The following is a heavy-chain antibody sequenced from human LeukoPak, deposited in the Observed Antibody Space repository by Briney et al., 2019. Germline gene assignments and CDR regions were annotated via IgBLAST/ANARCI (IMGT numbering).Heavy chain of an antibody. V-gene: IGHV1-69*04. CDR2: IIPILGIA. CDR1: GGTFSSYA. Sequence: GASVKVSCKASGGTFSSYAISWVRQAPGQGLEWMGRIIPILGIANYAQKFQGRVTITADKSTSTACMELSSLRSEDTAVYYCARAVVTPAGAFDIWAKGQWSPSLQ. CDR3: ARAVVTPAGAFDI. D-gene: IGHD4-23*01. J-gene: IGHJ3*02.